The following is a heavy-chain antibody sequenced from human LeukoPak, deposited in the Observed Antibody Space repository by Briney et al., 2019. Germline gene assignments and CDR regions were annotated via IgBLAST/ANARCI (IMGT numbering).Heavy chain of an antibody. D-gene: IGHD6-19*01. CDR1: GYPFNSYY. Sequence: ASVKVSCKASGYPFNSYYMHWVRQAPGQGLEGMGIINPSGGSTAYAQKFQGRVTMTRDTSTSTVYMELSTLRSEDTAVYYCARDHGNSGWYRWFDPWGQGTLVTVSS. CDR3: ARDHGNSGWYRWFDP. V-gene: IGHV1-46*02. CDR2: INPSGGST. J-gene: IGHJ5*02.